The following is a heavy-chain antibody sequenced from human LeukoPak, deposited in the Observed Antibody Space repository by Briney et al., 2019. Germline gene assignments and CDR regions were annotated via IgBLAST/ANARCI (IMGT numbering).Heavy chain of an antibody. D-gene: IGHD3-22*01. V-gene: IGHV4-59*12. CDR1: GVSITNYY. Sequence: KASETLSLTCTVSGVSITNYYWSWIRQSPAKGLEWIGYAHYSGSTNYNPSLKSRVTISVDTSKNQFSLKLSSVTAADTAVYYCASAYYYDSSVLDYWGQGTLVTVSS. CDR3: ASAYYYDSSVLDY. J-gene: IGHJ4*02. CDR2: AHYSGST.